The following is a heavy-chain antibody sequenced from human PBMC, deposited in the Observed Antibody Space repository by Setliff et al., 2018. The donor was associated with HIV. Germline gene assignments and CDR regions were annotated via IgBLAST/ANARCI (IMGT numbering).Heavy chain of an antibody. J-gene: IGHJ2*01. CDR2: ISGSGGST. D-gene: IGHD6-19*01. CDR1: GFTFSSYA. V-gene: IGHV3-23*01. CDR3: AKGASSGWIHWYFDL. Sequence: GGSLRLSCAASGFTFSSYAMTWVRQAPGKGLEWVSGISGSGGSTYYADSVKGRFTISRDNSKNTLYLQMNRLRAEDTAVYYCAKGASSGWIHWYFDLWGRGTLVTVS.